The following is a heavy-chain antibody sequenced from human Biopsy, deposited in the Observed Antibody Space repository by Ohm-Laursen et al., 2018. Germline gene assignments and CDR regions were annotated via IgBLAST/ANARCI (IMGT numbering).Heavy chain of an antibody. CDR1: GVTLSGYS. J-gene: IGHJ6*02. CDR2: ISSSSDNI. Sequence: SLRLSCSASGVTLSGYSMNWVRQTPGKGLEWVSTISSSSDNIYYVDSVKGRLTISRDNAKNSLYLQMNSLRAEDTAVYYCARSRGSSGIATIYYYGMDVWGQGTTVTVSS. D-gene: IGHD3-10*01. V-gene: IGHV3-21*01. CDR3: ARSRGSSGIATIYYYGMDV.